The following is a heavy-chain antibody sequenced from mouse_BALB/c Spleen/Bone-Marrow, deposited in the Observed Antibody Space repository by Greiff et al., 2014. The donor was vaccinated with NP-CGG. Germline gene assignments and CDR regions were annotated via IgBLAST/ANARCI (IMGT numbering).Heavy chain of an antibody. J-gene: IGHJ4*01. Sequence: VQLKESGPGLVAPSQSLSITCTVSGFSLTGYGVNWVRQPPGKGLEWLGMIWGDGSTDYNSALKSRLSISKDNSKSQVFLKMNSLQTDDTARYYCARELGHYAMDYWGRGTSVTVSS. CDR2: IWGDGST. CDR3: ARELGHYAMDY. CDR1: GFSLTGYG. D-gene: IGHD4-1*01. V-gene: IGHV2-6-7*01.